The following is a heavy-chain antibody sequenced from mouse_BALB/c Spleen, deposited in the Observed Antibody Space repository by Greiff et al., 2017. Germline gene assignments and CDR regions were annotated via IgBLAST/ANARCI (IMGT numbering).Heavy chain of an antibody. V-gene: IGHV5-6-4*01. CDR1: GFTFSSYT. CDR3: TRVYDYDEGYYAMDY. CDR2: ISSGGSYT. Sequence: VQLVESGGGLVKPGGSLKLSCAASGFTFSSYTMSWVRQTPEKRLEWVATISSGGSYTYYPDSVKGRFTISRDNAKNTLYLQMSSLKSEDTAMYYCTRVYDYDEGYYAMDYWGQGTSVTVSS. D-gene: IGHD2-4*01. J-gene: IGHJ4*01.